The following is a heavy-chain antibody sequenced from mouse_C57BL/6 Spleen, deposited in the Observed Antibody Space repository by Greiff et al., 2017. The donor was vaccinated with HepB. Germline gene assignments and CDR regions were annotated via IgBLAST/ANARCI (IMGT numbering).Heavy chain of an antibody. CDR2: IHPNSGST. V-gene: IGHV1-64*01. CDR1: GYTFTSYW. CDR3: ARLMYTRYFDV. Sequence: QVQLQQPGAELVKPGASVKLSCKASGYTFTSYWMHWVKQRPGQGLEWIGMIHPNSGSTNYNEKFKSKATLTVDKSSSTAYMQLSSLTSEDSAVYYCARLMYTRYFDVWGTGTTVTVSS. J-gene: IGHJ1*03.